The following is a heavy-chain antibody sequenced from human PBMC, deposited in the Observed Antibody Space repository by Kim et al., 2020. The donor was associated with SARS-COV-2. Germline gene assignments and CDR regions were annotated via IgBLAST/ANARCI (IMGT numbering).Heavy chain of an antibody. CDR3: LRGGGGY. Sequence: NGNIGYAQNFQGRVTITRDTSASTAYMELSSLTSEDTAIYYCLRGGGGYWGQGTLVTVSS. D-gene: IGHD3-16*01. CDR2: NGNI. J-gene: IGHJ4*02. V-gene: IGHV1-3*01.